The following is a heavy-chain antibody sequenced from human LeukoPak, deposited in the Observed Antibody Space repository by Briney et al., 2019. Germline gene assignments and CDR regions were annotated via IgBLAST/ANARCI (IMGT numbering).Heavy chain of an antibody. D-gene: IGHD6-19*01. V-gene: IGHV3-53*01. J-gene: IGHJ4*02. CDR1: GFSVSSNY. CDR2: IYSDGTT. CDR3: ASDSIAVADGWAGFDY. Sequence: GGSLRLSCAASGFSVSSNYMTWVRQAPGKGLEWVSVIYSDGTTYYADSVKGRFIISRDNSKNTLYLQMSSLRAEDTAVYYCASDSIAVADGWAGFDYWGQGTLVAVSS.